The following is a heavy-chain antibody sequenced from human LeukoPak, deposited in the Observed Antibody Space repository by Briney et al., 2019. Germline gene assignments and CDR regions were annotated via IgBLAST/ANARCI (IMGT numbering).Heavy chain of an antibody. CDR2: IGPVGDSP. CDR1: GFPVSDYY. D-gene: IGHD5-24*01. Sequence: GGSLRLSCAASGFPVSDYYMNWVRQAPGKGLEWVSLIGPVGDSPFYAGSVKGRFTISRDNSKNTLSLQMNSLRVEDTAIYYCAKDIQLSTWGLGTMVTVSS. J-gene: IGHJ3*01. V-gene: IGHV3-23*01. CDR3: AKDIQLST.